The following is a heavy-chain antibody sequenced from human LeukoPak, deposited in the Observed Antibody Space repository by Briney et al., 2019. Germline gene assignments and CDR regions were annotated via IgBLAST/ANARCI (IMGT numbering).Heavy chain of an antibody. V-gene: IGHV3-66*01. J-gene: IGHJ6*02. CDR3: ARGLITANYYYYGMDV. CDR2: IYSGGNT. CDR1: GFTFSSYA. Sequence: PGGSLRLSCAASGFTFSSYAMSWVRQAPGRGLEWVSVIYSGGNTYYADSVKGRFTISRDNSKNTLYLQMSSLRPEDTAVYYCARGLITANYYYYGMDVWGQGTTVTVSS. D-gene: IGHD3-16*01.